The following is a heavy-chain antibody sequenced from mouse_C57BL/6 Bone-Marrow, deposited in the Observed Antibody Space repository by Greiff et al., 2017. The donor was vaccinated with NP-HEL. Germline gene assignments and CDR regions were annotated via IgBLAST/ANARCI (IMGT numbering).Heavy chain of an antibody. CDR2: IYPGDGDT. Sequence: VQLQQSGAELVKPGASVKISCKASGYAFSSYWMNWVKQRPGKGLEWIGQIYPGDGDTNYNGKFKGKATLTADKSSSTAYMQLSSLTSEDSAVYFCAREGYDYWYFDVWGTGTTVTVSS. CDR1: GYAFSSYW. D-gene: IGHD2-3*01. CDR3: AREGYDYWYFDV. J-gene: IGHJ1*03. V-gene: IGHV1-80*01.